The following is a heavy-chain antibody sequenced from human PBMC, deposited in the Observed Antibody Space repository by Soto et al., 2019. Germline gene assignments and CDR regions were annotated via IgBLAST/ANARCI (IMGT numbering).Heavy chain of an antibody. J-gene: IGHJ3*02. V-gene: IGHV3-74*01. CDR2: INSDGSST. D-gene: IGHD4-4*01. CDR3: AKADYRARGAFDI. Sequence: EVQLVESGGGLVQPGGSLRLSCAASGFTFSTYWMHWVRQAPGKGLVWVSRINSDGSSTTYADSVKGRFTISRDNAKHTLYLRLNSLRVEDTAVYHCAKADYRARGAFDIWGQGTMVTV. CDR1: GFTFSTYW.